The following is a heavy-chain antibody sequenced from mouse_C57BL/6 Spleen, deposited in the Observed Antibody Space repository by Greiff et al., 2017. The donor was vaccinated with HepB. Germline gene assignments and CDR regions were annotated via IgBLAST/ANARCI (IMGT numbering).Heavy chain of an antibody. J-gene: IGHJ3*01. CDR1: GYTFTSYG. CDR2: IYPRSGNT. V-gene: IGHV1-81*01. D-gene: IGHD1-1*01. CDR3: ARSGTTPSRGFAY. Sequence: QVQLKESGAELARPGASVKLSCKASGYTFTSYGISWVKQRTGQGLEWIGEIYPRSGNTYYNEKFKGKATLTADKSSSTAYMELRSLTSEDSAVYFCARSGTTPSRGFAYWGQGTLVTVSA.